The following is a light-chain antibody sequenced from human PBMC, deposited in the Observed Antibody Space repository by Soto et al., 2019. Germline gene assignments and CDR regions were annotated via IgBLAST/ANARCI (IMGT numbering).Light chain of an antibody. CDR3: CSYAGRYILV. J-gene: IGLJ2*01. V-gene: IGLV2-11*01. Sequence: QSALTQPRSVSGSPGQSVTISCTGTSSDVGGYDYVSWYQQHPGKAPKVIIYDVSKRPSGVPDRFSGSKSGNTASLTISGLQTEAESDYYCCSYAGRYILVFGGGTKLTVL. CDR1: SSDVGGYDY. CDR2: DVS.